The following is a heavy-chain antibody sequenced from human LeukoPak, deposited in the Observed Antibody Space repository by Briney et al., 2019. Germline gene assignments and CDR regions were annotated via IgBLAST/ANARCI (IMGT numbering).Heavy chain of an antibody. J-gene: IGHJ1*01. V-gene: IGHV4-4*09. CDR3: ARQAGVGSWSSRRDS. CDR2: IYSSGST. CDR1: GGPIRNYY. D-gene: IGHD6-13*01. Sequence: SDTLSLTCSVCGGPIRNYYWRWIRQTPGKGLEGIGYIYSSGSTNYHPSLKGRVTISLESSKNHFYLSLSSVTAADTAVYVCARQAGVGSWSSRRDSWGQGTLVTVSS.